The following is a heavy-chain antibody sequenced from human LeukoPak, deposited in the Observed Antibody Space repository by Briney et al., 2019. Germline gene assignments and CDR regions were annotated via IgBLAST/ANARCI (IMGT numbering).Heavy chain of an antibody. CDR3: TTTAAKAHNYYYAMDV. J-gene: IGHJ6*04. Sequence: PGGSLRLSCAASDFTFSGSAMHWVRQASGKGLEWVGRIRSKTNNYATVYAASVNGRFTISRDDSKNTACLQMNSLETEDTAVYYCTTTAAKAHNYYYAMDVWGKGTTVTVSS. CDR2: IRSKTNNYAT. CDR1: DFTFSGSA. V-gene: IGHV3-73*01. D-gene: IGHD1-26*01.